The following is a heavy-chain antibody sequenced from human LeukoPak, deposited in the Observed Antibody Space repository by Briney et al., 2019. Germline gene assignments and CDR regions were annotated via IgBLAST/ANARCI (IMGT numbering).Heavy chain of an antibody. J-gene: IGHJ1*01. CDR1: GFTFSSYS. D-gene: IGHD3-22*01. V-gene: IGHV3-21*01. Sequence: GGSLRLSCAASGFTFSSYSMNWVRQAPGKGLEWVSSISSSSSYIYYADSVKGRFTISRDNAKNSLYLQMNSLRAEDAAVYYCATYSSLNRREFQYWGQGTLLTVSS. CDR3: ATYSSLNRREFQY. CDR2: ISSSSSYI.